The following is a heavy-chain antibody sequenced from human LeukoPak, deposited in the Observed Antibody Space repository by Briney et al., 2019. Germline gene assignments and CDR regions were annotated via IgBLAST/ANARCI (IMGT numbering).Heavy chain of an antibody. CDR3: ARRKQIYRLQRTSAYFDY. D-gene: IGHD2-2*01. CDR1: GVSISSSGYY. Sequence: PSETLSLTCTVSGVSISSSGYYWAWIRQPPGKGLEWIGTLYYSGSTYFKPALKSRVTISVDTSKNQFSLKLTSVTAADTAVYYCARRKQIYRLQRTSAYFDYWGQGTLVTVSS. J-gene: IGHJ4*02. V-gene: IGHV4-39*01. CDR2: LYYSGST.